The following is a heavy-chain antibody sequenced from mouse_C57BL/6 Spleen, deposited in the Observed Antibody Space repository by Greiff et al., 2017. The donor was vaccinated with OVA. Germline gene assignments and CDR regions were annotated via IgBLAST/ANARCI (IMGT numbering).Heavy chain of an antibody. J-gene: IGHJ4*01. D-gene: IGHD1-1*01. CDR1: GYTFTDYY. Sequence: QQQSGPVLVKPGASVKISCKASGYTFTDYYMNWVKQSHGKSLEWIGDINPNNGGTSYNQKFKGKATLTVDQTSSTAYMELRSLTSEDYAVNYCARHLVTTVEARESYYAMDYWGQGTSVTVSS. CDR2: INPNNGGT. V-gene: IGHV1-26*01. CDR3: ARHLVTTVEARESYYAMDY.